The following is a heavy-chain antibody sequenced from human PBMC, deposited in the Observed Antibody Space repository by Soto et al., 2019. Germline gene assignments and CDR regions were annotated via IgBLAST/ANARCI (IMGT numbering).Heavy chain of an antibody. D-gene: IGHD3-9*01. Sequence: GASVKVSCKASGGTFSSYAISWVRQAPGQGLEWMGGIIPIFGTANYAQKFQGRVTITADESTSTAYMELSSLRSEDTAVYYCARENDILTGYAFDIWGQGTMVTASS. CDR1: GGTFSSYA. V-gene: IGHV1-69*13. CDR2: IIPIFGTA. J-gene: IGHJ3*02. CDR3: ARENDILTGYAFDI.